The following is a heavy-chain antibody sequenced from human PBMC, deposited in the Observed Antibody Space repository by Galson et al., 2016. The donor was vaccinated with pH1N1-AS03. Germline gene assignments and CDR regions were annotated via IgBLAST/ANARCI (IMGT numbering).Heavy chain of an antibody. D-gene: IGHD5-12*01. V-gene: IGHV3-9*01. J-gene: IGHJ6*04. CDR3: AVWGYISGSHGLDV. Sequence: SLRLSCAASGFTFDDYAMHWVRQAPGKRLEWVSGISWDSGNIDYADSVKGRFTISRDNAKNSLYLQMNSLRADDTAVYYCAVWGYISGSHGLDVWGKGTTVTVSS. CDR1: GFTFDDYA. CDR2: ISWDSGNI.